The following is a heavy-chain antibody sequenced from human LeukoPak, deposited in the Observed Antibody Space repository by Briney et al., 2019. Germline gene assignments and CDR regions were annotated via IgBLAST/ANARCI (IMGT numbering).Heavy chain of an antibody. J-gene: IGHJ4*02. CDR1: GFTFSDYY. CDR3: ARSSGWYIGY. V-gene: IGHV3-11*06. CDR2: IPSTSSYT. D-gene: IGHD6-19*01. Sequence: PGGSLRLSCVASGFTFSDYYMSWMRQAPGKGLEWVSYIPSTSSYTSYADSVKGRFTISRDNAKNSLYLQMNSLRAEDTAVYYCARSSGWYIGYWGQGTLVTVSS.